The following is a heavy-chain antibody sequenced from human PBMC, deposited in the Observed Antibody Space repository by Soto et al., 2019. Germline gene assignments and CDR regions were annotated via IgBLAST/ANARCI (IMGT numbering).Heavy chain of an antibody. V-gene: IGHV3-30*18. J-gene: IGHJ4*02. CDR2: ISYDGSSK. D-gene: IGHD6-13*01. CDR3: AKGSSWYDF. Sequence: QVQLVESGGGVVQPGMSLRLSCAASGFTFSNYGMHWVRQAPGKGLEWVAGISYDGSSKYHADTVKGRFTISRANSKNTMYLKMNSLRAEDTAVYYCAKGSSWYDFWGQGTLVTVSS. CDR1: GFTFSNYG.